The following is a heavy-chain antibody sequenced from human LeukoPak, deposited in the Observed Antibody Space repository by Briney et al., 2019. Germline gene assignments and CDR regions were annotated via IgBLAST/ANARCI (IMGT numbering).Heavy chain of an antibody. CDR2: ISWNSGSI. J-gene: IGHJ2*01. D-gene: IGHD3-3*01. V-gene: IGHV3-9*01. CDR3: ARPHNNWRWYFDL. Sequence: GGSLRLSCAGSGFIFNNYAMHWVRQPPGKGLEWVSGISWNSGSIDYADSVKGRFTISRDNAKNSLYLQMNSLRAEDTAVYYCARPHNNWRWYFDLWGRGTLVTVSS. CDR1: GFIFNNYA.